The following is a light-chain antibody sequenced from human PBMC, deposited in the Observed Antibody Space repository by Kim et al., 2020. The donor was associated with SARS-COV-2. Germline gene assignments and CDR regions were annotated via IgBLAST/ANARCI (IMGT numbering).Light chain of an antibody. CDR3: LQHNTYPIT. Sequence: ASVEDRVTSNCRASQDIRNDLGWYQQNPGRAPKRLIYGASSLQRGVPSRFSGSGSGTEFTLTISSLQPEDFATYFCLQHNTYPITFGQETRLEIK. CDR2: GAS. CDR1: QDIRND. V-gene: IGKV1-17*01. J-gene: IGKJ5*01.